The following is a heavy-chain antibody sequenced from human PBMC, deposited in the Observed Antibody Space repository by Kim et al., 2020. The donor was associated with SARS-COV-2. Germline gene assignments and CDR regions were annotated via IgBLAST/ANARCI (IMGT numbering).Heavy chain of an antibody. D-gene: IGHD3-10*01. CDR2: INPSGGST. Sequence: ASVKVSCKASGYTFTSYYMHWVRQAPGQGLEWMGIINPSGGSTSYAQKFQGRVTMTRDTSTSTVYMELSSLRSEDTAVYYCARATITMVRGGAFDIWGQGTMVTVSS. CDR3: ARATITMVRGGAFDI. CDR1: GYTFTSYY. J-gene: IGHJ3*02. V-gene: IGHV1-46*01.